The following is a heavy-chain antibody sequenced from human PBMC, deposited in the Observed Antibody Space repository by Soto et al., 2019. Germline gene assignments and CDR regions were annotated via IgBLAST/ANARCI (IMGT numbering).Heavy chain of an antibody. J-gene: IGHJ4*02. CDR1: GDTFTFYS. D-gene: IGHD3-10*01. Sequence: QVQLVQPGAEVKRPGSSVKVSCKASGDTFTFYSINWVRQAPGLGLEWMGRINPILSMSNYAQRFQGRVTMTADKSTSTAYMELSSLRSEDTAIYYCASSYGSGYRAFDYWGQGALVTVS. CDR2: INPILSMS. CDR3: ASSYGSGYRAFDY. V-gene: IGHV1-69*02.